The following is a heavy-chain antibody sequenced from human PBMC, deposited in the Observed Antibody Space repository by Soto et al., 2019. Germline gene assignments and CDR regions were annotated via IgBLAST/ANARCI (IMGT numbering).Heavy chain of an antibody. D-gene: IGHD3-10*01. CDR2: VSFDGSKK. J-gene: IGHJ4*02. Sequence: QEQLVESGGGVVQPGRSLRLSCVVSGFTFSTYGMHWVRQAPGKGLEWVAVVSFDGSKKYTTDSVKGRFTISRDNSKNTLHLQMNNLRPDGTAVYYCAKDTVHMGMVFDLWGQGTLVTVSS. CDR3: AKDTVHMGMVFDL. V-gene: IGHV3-30*18. CDR1: GFTFSTYG.